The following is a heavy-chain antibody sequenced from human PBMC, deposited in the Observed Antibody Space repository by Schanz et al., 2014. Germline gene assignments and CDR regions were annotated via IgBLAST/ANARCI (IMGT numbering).Heavy chain of an antibody. CDR1: GFTFSSYG. Sequence: QVQLVESGGGVVQPGGSLRLSCAASGFTFSSYGMHWVRQAPGKGLAWVSVIHDRGNTYSADSVKGRFTIARDTSENTVYLQMNSLRAEDTAVYYCARDPPGPPGYGMDVWGQGTTVTVSS. CDR3: ARDPPGPPGYGMDV. V-gene: IGHV3-NL1*01. J-gene: IGHJ6*02. CDR2: IHDRGNT.